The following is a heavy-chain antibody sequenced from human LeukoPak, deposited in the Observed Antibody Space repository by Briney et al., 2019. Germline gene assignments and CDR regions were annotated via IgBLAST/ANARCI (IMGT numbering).Heavy chain of an antibody. CDR2: TYYRSKWYN. Sequence: SHTLSLTCAISGDSVSSNSATWNWIRQSPSRGLEWLGRTYYRSKWYNDYAVSMKSRITINPDTSKNQFSLQLNSVTPEDTAVYYCARRKAATFGMDVWGQGTTVTVSS. CDR1: GDSVSSNSAT. V-gene: IGHV6-1*01. CDR3: ARRKAATFGMDV. D-gene: IGHD6-13*01. J-gene: IGHJ6*02.